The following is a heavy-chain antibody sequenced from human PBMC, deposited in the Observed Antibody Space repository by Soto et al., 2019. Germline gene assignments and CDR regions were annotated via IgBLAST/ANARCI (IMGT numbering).Heavy chain of an antibody. V-gene: IGHV3-33*01. D-gene: IGHD2-15*01. CDR1: GFTFRDYG. CDR2: IYYDGSGS. J-gene: IGHJ4*02. Sequence: QVQLVESRGGVVQPGGSLRLSCEASGFTFRDYGFHWVRQAPGKGLEWVAVIYYDGSGSDYEDSVRGRFIFSRDISTNTLYLQMNSLRAEDTAVYYCVRDDCSGGTCYGGYWGQGTLVTVSS. CDR3: VRDDCSGGTCYGGY.